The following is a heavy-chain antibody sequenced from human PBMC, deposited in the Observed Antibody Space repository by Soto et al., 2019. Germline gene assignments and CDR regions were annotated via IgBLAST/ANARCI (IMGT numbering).Heavy chain of an antibody. CDR3: ARGLNGYLHYFDY. J-gene: IGHJ4*02. CDR2: INAGNGNT. V-gene: IGHV1-3*01. D-gene: IGHD5-18*01. CDR1: GYTFTSYA. Sequence: QVQLVQSGAEVKKPGASVKVSCKASGYTFTSYAMHWVRQAPGQRLEWMGWINAGNGNTKYSQKFQGRVTNTRDTSAITVYMELSSLRSEYTAVYYCARGLNGYLHYFDYWGQGTLVTVSS.